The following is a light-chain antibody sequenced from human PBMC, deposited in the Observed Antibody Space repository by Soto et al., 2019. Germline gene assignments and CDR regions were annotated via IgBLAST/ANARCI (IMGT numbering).Light chain of an antibody. J-gene: IGKJ5*01. CDR2: AAS. CDR3: QQLNSYLPIT. CDR1: QSISSY. Sequence: DIQMTQSPSSLSASIGDRVTITCRASQSISSYLNWYQQKPGKAPKLLIYAASSLQSGVPSRFSGSGSETDFTLTISSLQPEDFATYYCQQLNSYLPITFGQGTRLEI. V-gene: IGKV1-39*01.